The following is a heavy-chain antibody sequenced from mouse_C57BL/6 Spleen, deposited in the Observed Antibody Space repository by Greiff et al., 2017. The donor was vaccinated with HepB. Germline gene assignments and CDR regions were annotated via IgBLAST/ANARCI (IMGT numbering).Heavy chain of an antibody. CDR2: IDPENGGI. D-gene: IGHD1-1*02. CDR3: ARIRYAWFAY. Sequence: QVQLQQSGAELVRPGASVTLSCKASGYTFTDYAMHWVKQTPVHGLEWIGAIDPENGGIAYNQKFKGKAIMTADKSSSTAYMELRSLTSEDSAVYYCARIRYAWFAYWGQGTLVTVSA. J-gene: IGHJ3*01. CDR1: GYTFTDYA. V-gene: IGHV1-15*01.